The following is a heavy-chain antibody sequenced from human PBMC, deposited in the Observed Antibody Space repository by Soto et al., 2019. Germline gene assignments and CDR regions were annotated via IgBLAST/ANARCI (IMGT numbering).Heavy chain of an antibody. D-gene: IGHD6-19*01. J-gene: IGHJ1*01. CDR3: VRGNSGWYQAYFPH. CDR2: IYPGDSDT. CDR1: GYSFSAYW. V-gene: IGHV5-51*01. Sequence: GESLKISCKASGYSFSAYWIGWVRQMPGKGLEWMGIIYPGDSDTKYSPSLQGQVTISADTSISTAYLQWTSLKASDTAMYYCVRGNSGWYQAYFPHWGQGTLVTGSS.